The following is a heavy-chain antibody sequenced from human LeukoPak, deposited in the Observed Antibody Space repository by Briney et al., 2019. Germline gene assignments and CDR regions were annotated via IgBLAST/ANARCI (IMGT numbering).Heavy chain of an antibody. CDR2: IIPIFGTA. J-gene: IGHJ6*02. Sequence: GASVKVSCKASGGTFSSYAISWVRRAPGQGLEWMRGIIPIFGTANYAQKFQGRVTITADESTSTAYMELSSLRSEDTAVYYCARSGYCSGGSCYPREYYYYYYGMDVWGQGTTVTVSS. V-gene: IGHV1-69*13. D-gene: IGHD2-15*01. CDR1: GGTFSSYA. CDR3: ARSGYCSGGSCYPREYYYYYYGMDV.